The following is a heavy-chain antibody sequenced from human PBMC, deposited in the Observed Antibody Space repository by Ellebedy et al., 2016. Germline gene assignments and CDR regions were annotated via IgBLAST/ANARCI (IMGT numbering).Heavy chain of an antibody. CDR1: GGSINSGDYC. CDR2: IYYSGTT. V-gene: IGHV4-30-4*01. J-gene: IGHJ4*02. CDR3: ARETDFWSDSSYFDY. D-gene: IGHD3-3*01. Sequence: SETLSLXXSVSGGSINSGDYCWSWIRQPPGQGLEWLGYIYYSGTTYYNTSLKSRITISVDTSKNQFSLRLSSVTAADTAVYFCARETDFWSDSSYFDYWGQGILVTISS.